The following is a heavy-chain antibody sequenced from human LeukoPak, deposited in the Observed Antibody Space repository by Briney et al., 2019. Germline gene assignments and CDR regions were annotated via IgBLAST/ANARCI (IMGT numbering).Heavy chain of an antibody. CDR3: VKTTPTYYFDC. J-gene: IGHJ4*02. CDR2: ISSDGGST. D-gene: IGHD1-14*01. V-gene: IGHV3-64D*09. CDR1: GFTFSSYA. Sequence: GGSLRLSCSASGFTFSSYAMHWVRQTPERGLEFVSAISSDGGSTFYADSAKGRFTISRDNSKSTLFLQMSSLRREDTALYYCVKTTPTYYFDCWGQGTLVTVSS.